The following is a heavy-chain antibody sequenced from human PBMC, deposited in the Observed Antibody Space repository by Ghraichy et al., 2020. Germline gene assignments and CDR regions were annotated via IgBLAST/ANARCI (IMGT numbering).Heavy chain of an antibody. CDR1: GFTFSSYG. J-gene: IGHJ4*02. V-gene: IGHV3-33*01. Sequence: GGSLRLSCAASGFTFSSYGMHWVRQAPGKGLEWVAVIWYDGSNKYYADSVKGRFTISRDNSKNTLYLQMNSLRAEDTAVYYCARELLDYYDSSGLGYWGQGTLVTVSS. CDR3: ARELLDYYDSSGLGY. CDR2: IWYDGSNK. D-gene: IGHD3-22*01.